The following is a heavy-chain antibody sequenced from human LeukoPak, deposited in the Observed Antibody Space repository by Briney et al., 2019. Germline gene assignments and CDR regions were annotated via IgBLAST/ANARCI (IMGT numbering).Heavy chain of an antibody. J-gene: IGHJ4*02. CDR2: INSDGRST. V-gene: IGHV3-74*01. Sequence: PGGSLRLSCAASGFTFSNYWMHWVRQAPGKGLVWVSRINSDGRSTNYADSVKGRFTISRDNAKNSLYLQMNSLRAEDTAVYYCASLGEQWLVQYLHYWGQGTLVTVSS. CDR1: GFTFSNYW. CDR3: ASLGEQWLVQYLHY. D-gene: IGHD6-19*01.